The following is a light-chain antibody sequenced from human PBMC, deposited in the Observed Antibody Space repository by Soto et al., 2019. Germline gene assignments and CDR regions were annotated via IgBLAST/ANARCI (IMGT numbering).Light chain of an antibody. CDR2: EVS. V-gene: IGLV2-8*01. J-gene: IGLJ1*01. CDR3: SSYAGSNSYV. CDR1: SSDVGGYNY. Sequence: QSALTQPPSASGSPGQSVTISCTGTSSDVGGYNYVSWYQQHPGKAPKLMIYEVSKRPSGVPDRFSGSKSDNTASLTVSGLLAEDEADYYCSSYAGSNSYVFGTGTKLTVL.